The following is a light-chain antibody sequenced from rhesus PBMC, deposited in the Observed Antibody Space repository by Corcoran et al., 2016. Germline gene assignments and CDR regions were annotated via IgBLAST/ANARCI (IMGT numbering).Light chain of an antibody. V-gene: IGKV2S2*01. Sequence: DIVMTQTPLSLPVTPGEPASISCRSSQSLLHPNGNTYLDWYLQKPGQSPRHLFYKVTNRESGVPDRFSGRGSGTDCTLKIRMVEPEDVGVYYCMQSTEIRTFGQGTKVEIK. J-gene: IGKJ1*01. CDR1: QSLLHPNGNTY. CDR2: KVT. CDR3: MQSTEIRT.